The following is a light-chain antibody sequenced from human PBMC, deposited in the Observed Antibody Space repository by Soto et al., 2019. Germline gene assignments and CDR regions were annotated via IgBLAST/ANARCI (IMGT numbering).Light chain of an antibody. Sequence: DIQLTQSPSFLSASVGDRVTITCRASQGISSYLAWYQQKPGKAPKLLIYAASTLQSGVPSRFSGSGSGTAFTLTISSLQPEDFATYYCQQLNSYPLTFGGGANVEIK. CDR2: AAS. V-gene: IGKV1-9*01. J-gene: IGKJ4*01. CDR3: QQLNSYPLT. CDR1: QGISSY.